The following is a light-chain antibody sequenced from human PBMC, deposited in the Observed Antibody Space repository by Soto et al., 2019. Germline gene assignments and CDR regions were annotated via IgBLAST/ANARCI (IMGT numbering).Light chain of an antibody. CDR1: QSLTNNY. CDR2: GAS. CDR3: QQYEAVVT. J-gene: IGKJ1*01. Sequence: EIVLTQSPGTLSLSPGXXXXLXWXASQSLTNNYLAWYQQKPGRAPRLLIDGASNRATGIPDRFSGSGSGTDFTLTISRLEPEDVAVYYCQQYEAVVTFGQGTKVDIK. V-gene: IGKV3-20*01.